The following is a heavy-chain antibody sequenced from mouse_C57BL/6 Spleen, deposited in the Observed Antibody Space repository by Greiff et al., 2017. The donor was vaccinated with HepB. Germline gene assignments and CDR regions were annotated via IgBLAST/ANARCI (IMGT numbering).Heavy chain of an antibody. CDR2: INPNYGTT. CDR3: ARRRVQLGNSYAMDY. Sequence: VHVKQSGPELVKPGASVKISCKASGYSFTDYNMNWVKQSNGKSLEWIGVINPNYGTTSYNQKFKGKATLTVDQSSSTAYMQLNSLTSEDSAVYYCARRRVQLGNSYAMDYWGQGTSVTVSS. V-gene: IGHV1-39*01. D-gene: IGHD1-1*01. J-gene: IGHJ4*01. CDR1: GYSFTDYN.